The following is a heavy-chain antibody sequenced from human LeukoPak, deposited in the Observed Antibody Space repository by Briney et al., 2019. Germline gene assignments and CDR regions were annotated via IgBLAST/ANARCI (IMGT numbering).Heavy chain of an antibody. V-gene: IGHV4-34*01. Sequence: SETLSLTCAVYGVSFTGYYWSWVRQSPGKGRGWLSGINHSVSINSTPSTKSRVTISVDTSKNQVSLKLSSVTAADTAVYYCARGRKWTGWFGELGSRLSPYYYYYMDVWGKGTTVTISS. CDR1: GVSFTGYY. CDR3: ARGRKWTGWFGELGSRLSPYYYYYMDV. CDR2: INHSVSI. D-gene: IGHD3-10*01. J-gene: IGHJ6*03.